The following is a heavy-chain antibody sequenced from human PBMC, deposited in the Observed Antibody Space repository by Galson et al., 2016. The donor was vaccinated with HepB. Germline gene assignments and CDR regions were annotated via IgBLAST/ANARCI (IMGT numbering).Heavy chain of an antibody. CDR1: DGSIRSGNYY. Sequence: TLSLTCSVSDGSIRSGNYYWSWIRQPAGKELQWIGRIYTSGNTNYHPSLRSRVTISVDTSKNQFSLKLNSVTAADTAVYFCARGDSSYCNGGKCQNYAMDVWGKGTTVTVSS. D-gene: IGHD2-15*01. CDR3: ARGDSSYCNGGKCQNYAMDV. V-gene: IGHV4-61*02. J-gene: IGHJ6*04. CDR2: IYTSGNT.